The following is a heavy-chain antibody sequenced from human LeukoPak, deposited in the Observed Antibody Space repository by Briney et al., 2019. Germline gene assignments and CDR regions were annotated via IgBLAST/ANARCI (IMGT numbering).Heavy chain of an antibody. V-gene: IGHV3-7*01. CDR1: GFTFSSYW. D-gene: IGHD6-6*01. Sequence: GGSLRLSCAASGFTFSSYWMSWVRQAPGKGLEWVANIKQDGSEKYYVDSVKGRFTISRDNAKNSLYLQMNSLRAEDTAVYYCARGTYSSSPYYYYMDVWGKGTTVTVSS. J-gene: IGHJ6*03. CDR3: ARGTYSSSPYYYYMDV. CDR2: IKQDGSEK.